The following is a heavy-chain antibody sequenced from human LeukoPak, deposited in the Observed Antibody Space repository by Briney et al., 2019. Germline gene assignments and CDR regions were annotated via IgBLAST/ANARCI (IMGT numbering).Heavy chain of an antibody. J-gene: IGHJ3*02. CDR3: ARGGYNWNYAFDI. D-gene: IGHD1-7*01. Sequence: SETLSLTCAVYGGSFSGYYWSWIRQPPGEGLEWIGEINHSGSTNYNPSLKSRVTISVDTSKNQFSLKLSSVTAADTAVYYCARGGYNWNYAFDIWGQGTMVTVSS. V-gene: IGHV4-34*01. CDR1: GGSFSGYY. CDR2: INHSGST.